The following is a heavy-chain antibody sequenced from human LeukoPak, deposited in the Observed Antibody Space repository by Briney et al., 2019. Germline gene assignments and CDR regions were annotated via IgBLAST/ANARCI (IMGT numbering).Heavy chain of an antibody. J-gene: IGHJ3*02. CDR1: GYTFTSYG. V-gene: IGHV1-18*01. CDR3: ARREYSSSWFDAFDI. D-gene: IGHD6-13*01. Sequence: WASVKVSCKASGYTFTSYGISWVRQAPGQGLEWMGWISAYNGNTNYAQKLQGRVTMTTDTSTSTAYMELRSLRSDDTAVYYCARREYSSSWFDAFDIWGQGTMVTVSS. CDR2: ISAYNGNT.